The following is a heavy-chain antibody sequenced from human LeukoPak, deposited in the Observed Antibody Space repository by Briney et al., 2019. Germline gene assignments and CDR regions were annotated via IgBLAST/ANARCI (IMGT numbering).Heavy chain of an antibody. CDR3: ARDPKIFGDYYYGMDV. CDR2: ISSSSSYI. CDR1: GFIFSTYS. Sequence: GGSLRLSCAASGFIFSTYSMNWVRQAPGKGLEWVSSISSSSSYIYYGDSVKGRFTISRDNAKNSLFLQMNSLRAEDTAVYYCARDPKIFGDYYYGMDVWGQGTTVTVSS. J-gene: IGHJ6*02. V-gene: IGHV3-21*01. D-gene: IGHD3-3*01.